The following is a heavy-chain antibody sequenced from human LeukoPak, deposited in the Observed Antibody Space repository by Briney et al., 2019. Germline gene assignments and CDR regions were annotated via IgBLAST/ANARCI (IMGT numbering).Heavy chain of an antibody. V-gene: IGHV1-2*02. CDR2: INPNSGGT. D-gene: IGHD6-13*01. CDR1: GYTFTGYY. J-gene: IGHJ5*02. CDR3: TRAGQQLVRFDP. Sequence: ASVKVSCKASGYTFTGYYMQWVRQAPGQGLEWMGWINPNSGGTNYAQKFQGGVTMTRDTSISTAYMELSRLRSDDTAVYYCTRAGQQLVRFDPWGQGTLVTVSS.